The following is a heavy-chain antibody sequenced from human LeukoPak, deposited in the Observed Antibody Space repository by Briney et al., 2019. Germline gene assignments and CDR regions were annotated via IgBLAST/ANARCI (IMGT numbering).Heavy chain of an antibody. J-gene: IGHJ4*02. CDR3: ARDPGSGYYYDY. V-gene: IGHV1-2*06. D-gene: IGHD3-22*01. Sequence: GASVKVSCKASGYTFTGYYMHWVRQAPGQGLERMGRINPNSGGTNYAQKFQGGVTMTRDTSISTAYMELSRLRSDDTAVYYCARDPGSGYYYDYWGQGTLVTVSS. CDR1: GYTFTGYY. CDR2: INPNSGGT.